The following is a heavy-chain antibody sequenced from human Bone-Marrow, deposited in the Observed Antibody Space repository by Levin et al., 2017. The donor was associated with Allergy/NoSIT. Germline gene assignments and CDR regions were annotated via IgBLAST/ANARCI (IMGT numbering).Heavy chain of an antibody. D-gene: IGHD3/OR15-3a*01. CDR1: GFTFNTYG. V-gene: IGHV3-23*01. Sequence: GESLKISCAASGFTFNTYGMSWVRQTPGKGLEWISGIVGTGLSTYYADSVQGRFIISRDNSRDTLYLQMNSLRVDDTGIYYCAKISALGPGTIYWGQGALVSVS. CDR3: AKISALGPGTIY. J-gene: IGHJ4*02. CDR2: IVGTGLST.